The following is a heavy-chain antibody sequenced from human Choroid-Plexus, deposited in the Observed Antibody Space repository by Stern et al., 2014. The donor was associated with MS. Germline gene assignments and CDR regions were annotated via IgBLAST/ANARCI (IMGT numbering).Heavy chain of an antibody. Sequence: QDQLVQSGGGVVQPGRPLRLSCVASGFTFGSCAMHWVRQAPGKGLEWVAGVSYDGSNKYYADSVKVRFTISRDNSQNTLYMQMSSLRPEDTAVYYCAKDRQYLTYFFDHWGQGSLVTVSS. V-gene: IGHV3-30*18. J-gene: IGHJ5*02. CDR1: GFTFGSCA. D-gene: IGHD2/OR15-2a*01. CDR3: AKDRQYLTYFFDH. CDR2: VSYDGSNK.